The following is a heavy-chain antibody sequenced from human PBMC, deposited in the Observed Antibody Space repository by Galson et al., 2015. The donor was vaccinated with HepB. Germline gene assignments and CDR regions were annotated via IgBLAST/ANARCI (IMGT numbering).Heavy chain of an antibody. J-gene: IGHJ6*02. CDR1: GGTFSSYA. D-gene: IGHD6-6*01. V-gene: IGHV1-69*13. Sequence: SVKVSCKASGGTFSSYAISWVRQAPGQGLEWMGGIFPIFGTANYAQKFQGRVTITADESTSTAYMELSSLRSEDTAVYYCARDQARRAARPDYYYGMDVWGQGTTVTVSS. CDR2: IFPIFGTA. CDR3: ARDQARRAARPDYYYGMDV.